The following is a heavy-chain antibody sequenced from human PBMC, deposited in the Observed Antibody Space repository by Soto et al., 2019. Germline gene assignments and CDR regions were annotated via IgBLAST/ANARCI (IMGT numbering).Heavy chain of an antibody. D-gene: IGHD6-13*01. J-gene: IGHJ3*02. CDR1: GGSVSSGSYY. CDR3: TRGSSSHTDAFDI. V-gene: IGHV4-61*01. CDR2: IYYSGST. Sequence: QVQLQESGPGLVKPSETLSLTCTVSGGSVSSGSYYWSWIRQPPGKGLEWIGYIYYSGSTNYNPSLQSRVTISVDTSKNQFSRKLSSVTAADTAVYYCTRGSSSHTDAFDIWGQGTMVTVSS.